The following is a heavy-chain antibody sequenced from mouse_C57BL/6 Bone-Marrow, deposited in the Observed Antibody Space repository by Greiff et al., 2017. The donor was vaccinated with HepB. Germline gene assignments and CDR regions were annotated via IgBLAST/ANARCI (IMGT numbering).Heavy chain of an antibody. CDR3: TRLLYYYGSRHFDV. D-gene: IGHD1-1*01. CDR1: GYTFTSYW. Sequence: VQLQQSGTVLARPGASVKMSCKTSGYTFTSYWMHWVKQRPGQGLEWIGAIYPGNSDTSYNQKFKGKAKLTAVTSASTAYMELSSLTNEDSAVYYCTRLLYYYGSRHFDVWGTGTTVTVSS. J-gene: IGHJ1*03. CDR2: IYPGNSDT. V-gene: IGHV1-5*01.